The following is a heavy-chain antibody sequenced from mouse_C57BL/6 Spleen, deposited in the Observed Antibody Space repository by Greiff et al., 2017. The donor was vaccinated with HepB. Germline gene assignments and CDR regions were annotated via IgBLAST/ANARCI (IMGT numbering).Heavy chain of an antibody. J-gene: IGHJ3*01. CDR1: GYTFTDYY. Sequence: VQLQQSGPVLVKPGASVKMSCKASGYTFTDYYMNWVKQSHGKCLEWIGVINPYNGGTSYNQKFKGKATLTVDKSSSTAYMELNSLRSEASAVYDCARSDKYGRGAWFAYWGQGTLVTVSA. D-gene: IGHD1-1*01. V-gene: IGHV1-19*01. CDR2: INPYNGGT. CDR3: ARSDKYGRGAWFAY.